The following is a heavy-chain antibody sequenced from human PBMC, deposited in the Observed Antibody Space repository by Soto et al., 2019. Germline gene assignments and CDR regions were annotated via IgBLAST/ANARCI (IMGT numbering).Heavy chain of an antibody. V-gene: IGHV1-46*03. CDR1: GYTFTSYY. J-gene: IGHJ4*02. CDR3: ARVNQVIAVAGQFQSLDY. Sequence: QVQLVQSGAEVKKPGASVKVSCKASGYTFTSYYVHWVRQAPGQGLEWMGIINPSGGSTSYAQKFPGRVNMTRDTSTSTVYMELSSLRSEDTAVYYCARVNQVIAVAGQFQSLDYWGQGTLVTVSS. D-gene: IGHD6-19*01. CDR2: INPSGGST.